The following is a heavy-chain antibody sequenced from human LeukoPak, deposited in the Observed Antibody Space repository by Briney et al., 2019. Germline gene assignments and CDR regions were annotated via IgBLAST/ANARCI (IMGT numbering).Heavy chain of an antibody. CDR3: ARADFVGSGSSLRRPPDY. Sequence: ASVKVSCKASGYTFTGYYMHWVRQAPGQGLEWMGWINPNSGGTNYAQKFQGRVTMTRDTSISTAYMELSRLRSDDTAVYYCARADFVGSGSSLRRPPDYWGQGTLVTVSS. D-gene: IGHD3-10*01. CDR1: GYTFTGYY. J-gene: IGHJ4*02. CDR2: INPNSGGT. V-gene: IGHV1-2*02.